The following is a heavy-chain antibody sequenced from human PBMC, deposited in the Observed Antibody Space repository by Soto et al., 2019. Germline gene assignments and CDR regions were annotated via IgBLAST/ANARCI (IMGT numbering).Heavy chain of an antibody. CDR3: ASPTVGGFDY. J-gene: IGHJ4*01. CDR2: INIDWTGT. CDR1: GFTFRTYW. V-gene: IGHV3-74*01. D-gene: IGHD4-17*01. Sequence: GGSLRLSCAASGFTFRTYWMHWVRQVAGKGLVWVAHINIDWTGTSYADSVKGRFTISRDNAKNTLFLQMNDLRADDSALYYCASPTVGGFDYWGHGTLVTVSS.